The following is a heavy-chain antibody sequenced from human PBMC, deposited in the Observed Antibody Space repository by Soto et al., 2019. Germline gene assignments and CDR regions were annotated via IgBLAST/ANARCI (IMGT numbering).Heavy chain of an antibody. CDR3: ARGRGYYYDSSGRNAFDI. CDR2: IIPIFGTA. V-gene: IGHV1-69*13. Sequence: SVKVSCKASGGTFSSYAISWVRQAPGQGLEWMGGIIPIFGTANYAQKFQGRVTITADESTSTAYMELSSLRSEDTAAYYCARGRGYYYDSSGRNAFDIWGQGTMVTVSS. J-gene: IGHJ3*02. CDR1: GGTFSSYA. D-gene: IGHD3-22*01.